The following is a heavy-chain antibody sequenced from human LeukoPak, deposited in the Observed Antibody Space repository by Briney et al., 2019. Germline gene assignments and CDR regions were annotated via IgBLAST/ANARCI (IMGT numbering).Heavy chain of an antibody. V-gene: IGHV1-2*02. CDR1: GYTFTGYY. D-gene: IGHD3-16*02. Sequence: ASVKVSCKASGYTFTGYYMHWVRRAPGQGLEWMGWINPNSGGTNYAQKFQGRVTMTRDTSISTAYMELSRLRSDDTAVYYCARDGPYYDYVWGSYRPLDYWGQGTLVTVSS. J-gene: IGHJ4*02. CDR3: ARDGPYYDYVWGSYRPLDY. CDR2: INPNSGGT.